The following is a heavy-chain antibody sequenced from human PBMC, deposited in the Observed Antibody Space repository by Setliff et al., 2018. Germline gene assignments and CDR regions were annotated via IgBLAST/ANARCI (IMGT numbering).Heavy chain of an antibody. D-gene: IGHD6-19*01. CDR1: GFTFDIYS. V-gene: IGHV3-48*01. CDR2: ISSHSSTI. CDR3: ATKAVAGT. J-gene: IGHJ4*02. Sequence: PGGSLRLSCAASGFTFDIYSMSWVRQAPGKGLEWVSYISSHSSTIWYADSVKGRFTISRDNVKNSLYLEMNSLRVDDTAVYYCATKAVAGTGGQGTLVTVSS.